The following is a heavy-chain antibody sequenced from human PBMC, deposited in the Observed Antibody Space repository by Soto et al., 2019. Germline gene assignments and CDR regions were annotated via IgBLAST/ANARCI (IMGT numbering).Heavy chain of an antibody. J-gene: IGHJ6*02. Sequence: ASVKVSCKASGYTFTGFSLHWVRQAPGQRLEWMGWINAGSGNTKYSQKFQGRVTITRDTSASTAYMELSSLTSEDTAVYYCARDLLDGMDVWGQGTTVTVSS. CDR2: INAGSGNT. CDR1: GYTFTGFS. V-gene: IGHV1-3*01. D-gene: IGHD3-10*01. CDR3: ARDLLDGMDV.